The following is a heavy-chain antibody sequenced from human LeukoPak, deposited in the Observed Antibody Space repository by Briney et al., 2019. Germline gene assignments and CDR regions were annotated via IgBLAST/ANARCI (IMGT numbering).Heavy chain of an antibody. D-gene: IGHD3-3*01. CDR3: ARPVITIFGVVDGYFDY. V-gene: IGHV5-51*01. J-gene: IGHJ4*02. CDR2: IYPGDSDT. Sequence: LGESLKISCKGSGYSFTSYWIGWVRQMPGKGLEWMGIIYPGDSDTRYSPSFQGQVTISADKSISTAYLQWSSLKASDTAMYYCARPVITIFGVVDGYFDYWGQGTLVTVSS. CDR1: GYSFTSYW.